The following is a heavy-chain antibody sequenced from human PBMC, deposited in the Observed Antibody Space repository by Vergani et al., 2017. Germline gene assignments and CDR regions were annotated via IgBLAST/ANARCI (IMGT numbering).Heavy chain of an antibody. Sequence: EVQLLESGGGLVQPGGSLRLSCAASGFTFSSYAMSWVRQAPGKGLEWVSSVSGSSATPYYADSVKGRFIISRDNSKNTLHLQMNSLRADDTAVYYCTKGSRGYTGYFFDCWGQGTLATVSS. CDR2: VSGSSATP. CDR3: TKGSRGYTGYFFDC. J-gene: IGHJ4*02. D-gene: IGHD5-12*01. CDR1: GFTFSSYA. V-gene: IGHV3-23*01.